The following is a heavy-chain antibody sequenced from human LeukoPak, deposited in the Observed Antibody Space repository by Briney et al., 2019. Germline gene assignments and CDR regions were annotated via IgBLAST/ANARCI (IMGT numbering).Heavy chain of an antibody. V-gene: IGHV3-7*01. Sequence: GGSLRLSCAASGFTFSSYWMTWVRQAPGKGLEWVANIKHDGSEKYYVDSVKGRFTISRDNAKNSLYLQMNSLRAEDTAVYYCARDPNYYDSLDFDYWGQGTLVTVSS. J-gene: IGHJ4*02. CDR1: GFTFSSYW. CDR3: ARDPNYYDSLDFDY. CDR2: IKHDGSEK. D-gene: IGHD3-22*01.